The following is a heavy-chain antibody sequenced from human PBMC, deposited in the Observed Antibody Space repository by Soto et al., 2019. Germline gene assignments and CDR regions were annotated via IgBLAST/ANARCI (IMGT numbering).Heavy chain of an antibody. CDR1: GGSISSSIW. V-gene: IGHV4-4*03. J-gene: IGHJ4*02. CDR3: ERRWDGSGSLDY. D-gene: IGHD3-10*01. CDR2: IYHSGTT. Sequence: QVQLQESGPGLVKPPGTLSLTCGVSGGSISSSIWWSWVRLPPGKGLEWSGEIYHSGTTNFNPSLKSRDNISVDKSKNQFSLKMSSLTAADTAVYYCERRWDGSGSLDYWGQGSLVTV.